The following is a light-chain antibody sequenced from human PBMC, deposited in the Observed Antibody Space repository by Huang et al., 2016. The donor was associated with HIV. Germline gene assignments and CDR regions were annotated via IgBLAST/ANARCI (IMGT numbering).Light chain of an antibody. CDR3: LQHKNFHAPT. V-gene: IGKV1-17*03. CDR2: GAS. Sequence: DIQLTQSPSAMAASVGDRVIITCRATQDINNYLAWFQQQPGKAPKRLIYGASSLQTGVPSRFSGSGSGTEFTLTINNLQPEDSATYFCLQHKNFHAPTFGQGTKVEIK. CDR1: QDINNY. J-gene: IGKJ1*01.